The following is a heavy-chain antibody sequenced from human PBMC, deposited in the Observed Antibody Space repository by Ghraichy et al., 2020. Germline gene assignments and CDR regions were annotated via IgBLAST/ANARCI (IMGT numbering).Heavy chain of an antibody. D-gene: IGHD6-13*01. CDR3: AREVAAAGTRYIDY. CDR2: INHSGST. J-gene: IGHJ4*02. V-gene: IGHV4-34*01. CDR1: GGSFSGYY. Sequence: SETLSLTCAVYGGSFSGYYWSWIRQPPGKGLEWIGEINHSGSTNYNPSLKSRVTISVDTSKNQFSLKLSSVTAADTAVYYCAREVAAAGTRYIDYWGQGTLVTVSS.